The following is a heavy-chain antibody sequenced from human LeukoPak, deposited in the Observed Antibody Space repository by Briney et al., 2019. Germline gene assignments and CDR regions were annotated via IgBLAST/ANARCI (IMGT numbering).Heavy chain of an antibody. V-gene: IGHV1-2*02. Sequence: GASVKVSCKASGYTFTGYYMHWVRQAPGQGLEWMGWINPNSGGTNYAQKFQGRVTMTRDTSISTAYMELSRLRSDDTAVYYCARALSFDWLLYGYWGQGTLSPSPQ. J-gene: IGHJ4*02. CDR3: ARALSFDWLLYGY. CDR1: GYTFTGYY. D-gene: IGHD3-9*01. CDR2: INPNSGGT.